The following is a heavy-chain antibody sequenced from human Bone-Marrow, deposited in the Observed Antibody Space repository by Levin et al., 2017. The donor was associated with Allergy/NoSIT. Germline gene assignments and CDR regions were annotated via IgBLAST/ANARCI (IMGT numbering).Heavy chain of an antibody. J-gene: IGHJ4*02. CDR1: GFSVSSNY. CDR3: ARDGGVQVGGDY. D-gene: IGHD2-8*02. V-gene: IGHV3-66*01. CDR2: IYSEGTT. Sequence: ETLSLTCVASGFSVSSNYMRWLRQAPGKGLEWVSLIYSEGTTDYADSVKGRFTISRDKSKNTLYLQMNSLRVEDTAVYYCARDGGVQVGGDYVGQGTLVTVSS.